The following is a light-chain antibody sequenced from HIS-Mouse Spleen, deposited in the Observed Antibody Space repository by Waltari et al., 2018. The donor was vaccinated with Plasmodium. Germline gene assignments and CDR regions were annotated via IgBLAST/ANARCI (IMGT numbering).Light chain of an antibody. CDR2: GAS. J-gene: IGKJ2*01. CDR3: QQYGSSPYT. Sequence: EIVLTQSPGTLSLSPGERATPSCRASQSVSSSYLAWYQQKPCQAPRLLIYGASSRATGIPDRFSGSGSGTDFTLTISRLEPEDFAVYYCQQYGSSPYTFGQGTKLEIK. CDR1: QSVSSSY. V-gene: IGKV3-20*01.